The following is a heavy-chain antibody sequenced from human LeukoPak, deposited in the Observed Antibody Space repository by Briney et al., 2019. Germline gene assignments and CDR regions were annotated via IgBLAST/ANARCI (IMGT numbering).Heavy chain of an antibody. CDR3: AREDDTSGCDAFDV. D-gene: IGHD3-22*01. V-gene: IGHV4-39*02. CDR2: IYYSGST. CDR1: GGSISSSGYY. Sequence: SETLSLTCTVSGGSISSSGYYWGWIRQPPGKGLEWIGSIYYSGSTYYNPSLKSRLTISVDTSKNQFSLKLSSVTAAGTSVYYCAREDDTSGCDAFDVWGQGTMVTVSS. J-gene: IGHJ3*01.